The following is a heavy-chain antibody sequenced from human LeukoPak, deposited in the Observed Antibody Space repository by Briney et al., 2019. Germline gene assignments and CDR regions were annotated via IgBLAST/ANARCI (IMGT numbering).Heavy chain of an antibody. D-gene: IGHD3-10*01. CDR2: IYTSGST. CDR1: GGSISSYY. J-gene: IGHJ6*03. Sequence: SETLSLTCTVSGGSISSYYWSWIRQPAGKGLEWIGRIYTSGSTNYNPSLKSRVTMSVDTSKNQFSLKLSSVTAAGTAVYYCARVNYGSGSYQHYYYYMDVWGKGTTVTISS. CDR3: ARVNYGSGSYQHYYYYMDV. V-gene: IGHV4-4*07.